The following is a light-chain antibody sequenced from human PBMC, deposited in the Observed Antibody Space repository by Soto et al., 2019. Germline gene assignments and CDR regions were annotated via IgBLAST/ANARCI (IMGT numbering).Light chain of an antibody. V-gene: IGKV3-20*01. Sequence: IVLTQSPGTLSLSPGARATLSCRASQSVDSNYLAWYQQKPGQAPRLLIYGASNRATGIPDRFSGSGSGTDFTLTISRLEPEDFAVFYCQQYGSTPLTFGGGTKVDIK. J-gene: IGKJ4*01. CDR3: QQYGSTPLT. CDR2: GAS. CDR1: QSVDSNY.